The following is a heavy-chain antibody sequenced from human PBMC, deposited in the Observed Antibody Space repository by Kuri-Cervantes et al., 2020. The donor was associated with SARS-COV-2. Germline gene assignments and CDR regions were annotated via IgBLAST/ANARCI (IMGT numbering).Heavy chain of an antibody. D-gene: IGHD3-22*01. J-gene: IGHJ5*02. Sequence: GGSLRLSCAASGFTFSTYAMHWVRQAPGKGLEWVAVISYDGSNKYYADSVKGRFTISRDNSKNSLYLQMNSLRAEDTAVYYCARLYDSSGYYLNWFDPWGQGTLVTVSS. CDR2: ISYDGSNK. CDR3: ARLYDSSGYYLNWFDP. V-gene: IGHV3-30*07. CDR1: GFTFSTYA.